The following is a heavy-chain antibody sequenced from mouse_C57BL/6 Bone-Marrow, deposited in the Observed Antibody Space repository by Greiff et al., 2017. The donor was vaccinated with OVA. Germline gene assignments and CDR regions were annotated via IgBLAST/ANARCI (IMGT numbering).Heavy chain of an antibody. Sequence: VKLVESGGGLVKPGGSLKLSCAASGFTFSSYAMSWVRQTPEKRLEWVATISDGGSYTYSPANVTGRFTISRDNAKNNLYIQMSHLKTEDTAMYYCARDERYYGSNWYFDVWGTGTTVTVSS. CDR2: ISDGGSYT. CDR1: GFTFSSYA. CDR3: ARDERYYGSNWYFDV. J-gene: IGHJ1*03. D-gene: IGHD1-1*01. V-gene: IGHV5-4*01.